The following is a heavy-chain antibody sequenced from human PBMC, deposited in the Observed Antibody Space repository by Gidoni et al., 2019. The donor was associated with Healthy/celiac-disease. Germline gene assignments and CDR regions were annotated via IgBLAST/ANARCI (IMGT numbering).Heavy chain of an antibody. CDR2: IIPILVIA. Sequence: QVQLVQYGAEGKKPGSSVKVSCKASGGTFSSYTSSWVQQAPGQGLEWMGRIIPILVIANYAQKFQGRVTITADKSTSTAYMELSSLRSEDTAVHYCAIFPPLHAFDPWGQGTLVTVSS. D-gene: IGHD4-4*01. CDR1: GGTFSSYT. V-gene: IGHV1-69*02. J-gene: IGHJ5*02. CDR3: AIFPPLHAFDP.